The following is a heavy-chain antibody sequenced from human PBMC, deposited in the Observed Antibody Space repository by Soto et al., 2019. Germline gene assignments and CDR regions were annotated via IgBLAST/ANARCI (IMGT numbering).Heavy chain of an antibody. V-gene: IGHV3-7*01. CDR1: GFTFSSYW. Sequence: PGGSLRLSCAASGFTFSSYWMSWVRQAPGKGLEWVANIKQDGSEKYYVDSVKGRFTISRDNAKNSLYLQMNSLRAEDTAVYYCARDQIRFGSGWPHDAFDIWGQGTMVTVSS. CDR2: IKQDGSEK. J-gene: IGHJ3*02. D-gene: IGHD6-19*01. CDR3: ARDQIRFGSGWPHDAFDI.